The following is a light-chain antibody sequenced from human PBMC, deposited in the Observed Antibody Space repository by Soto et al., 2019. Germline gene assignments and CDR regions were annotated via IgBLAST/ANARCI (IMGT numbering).Light chain of an antibody. V-gene: IGKV1-27*01. CDR1: QGISNY. J-gene: IGKJ3*01. CDR2: AAS. CDR3: QNDYGPPFT. Sequence: DIQMTQSPSSLSASVGDRVTISCRASQGISNYLAWYQQKPGKAPRLLIYAASSLQSGVSFRFTGSGSGTDFTLTISSLQPEDVATFDSQNDYGPPFTFGPGTKVDIK.